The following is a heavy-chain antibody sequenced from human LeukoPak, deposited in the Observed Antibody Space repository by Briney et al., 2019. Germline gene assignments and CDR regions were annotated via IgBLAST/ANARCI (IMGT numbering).Heavy chain of an antibody. CDR1: GGSVSSYS. J-gene: IGHJ4*02. CDR3: ARTRSQGIAAQYFDY. Sequence: SETLSLTCTASGGSVSSYSWSWIRQPPGKGLEWIGYFYYSGSTNYNPSLKSRVTISVDTSKSQFSLKLTSVTAADTAVYYCARTRSQGIAAQYFDYWGQGTLVTVSS. D-gene: IGHD6-13*01. CDR2: FYYSGST. V-gene: IGHV4-59*08.